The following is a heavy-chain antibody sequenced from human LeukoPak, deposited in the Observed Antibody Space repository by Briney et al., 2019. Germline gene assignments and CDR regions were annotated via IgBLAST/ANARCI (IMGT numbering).Heavy chain of an antibody. CDR1: GFTFSSYE. CDR3: ARITVVITYFDN. V-gene: IGHV3-48*03. Sequence: GGSLRLSCAASGFTFSSYEMAWVRQAPGKGLEWVSYISSGGSTIYYADSVKGRFTISRDNAKNPLYLQMNSLIAEDTAVYYCARITVVITYFDNWGQGALVTVSS. J-gene: IGHJ4*02. D-gene: IGHD3-22*01. CDR2: ISSGGSTI.